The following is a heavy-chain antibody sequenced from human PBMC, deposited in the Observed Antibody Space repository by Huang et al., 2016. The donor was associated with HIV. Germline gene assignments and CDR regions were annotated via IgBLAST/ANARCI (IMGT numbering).Heavy chain of an antibody. Sequence: QVQLVESGAELKKPGGSVRVSCKVSGYTVSELSLHWVRQAPEKGLEWGGGCDPEDGETIYAQRLQGRVTMTEDTSTDTAYMELSSLRPEDTAVYYGATSTPDVGAGVLRSAFDIWGQGTMVTVSS. D-gene: IGHD2-15*01. J-gene: IGHJ3*02. CDR3: ATSTPDVGAGVLRSAFDI. CDR1: GYTVSELS. V-gene: IGHV1-24*01. CDR2: CDPEDGET.